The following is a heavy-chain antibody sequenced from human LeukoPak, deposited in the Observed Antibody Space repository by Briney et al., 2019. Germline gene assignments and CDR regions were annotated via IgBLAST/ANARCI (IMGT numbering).Heavy chain of an antibody. J-gene: IGHJ6*03. CDR3: AKKGPYCIGNNCYNNDYYYMDV. CDR1: GFTFSSYA. V-gene: IGHV3-23*01. D-gene: IGHD2-2*02. Sequence: GGSLRLSCAASGFTFSSYAMTWVRQAPGKGLEWVSAITTTSANTHYADSVKGRFTVSRDNSRDTLYLQMNSLRAEDTAVYYCAKKGPYCIGNNCYNNDYYYMDVWGKGTTVTVSS. CDR2: ITTTSANT.